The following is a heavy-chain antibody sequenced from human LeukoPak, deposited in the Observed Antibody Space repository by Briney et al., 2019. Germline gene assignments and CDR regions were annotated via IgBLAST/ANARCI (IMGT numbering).Heavy chain of an antibody. CDR2: VDHEDGET. CDR1: GYTLTELS. CDR3: ATVLLRVRGSYYFDF. D-gene: IGHD3-10*01. J-gene: IGHJ4*02. V-gene: IGHV1-24*01. Sequence: GASVKVSCTVSGYTLTELSIHWVRQAPGKGLEWMGGVDHEDGETIYAQKFQGRVTMTEDTSTDIAYMELSSLRSEDTAVYYCATVLLRVRGSYYFDFWGQGTLVTVSS.